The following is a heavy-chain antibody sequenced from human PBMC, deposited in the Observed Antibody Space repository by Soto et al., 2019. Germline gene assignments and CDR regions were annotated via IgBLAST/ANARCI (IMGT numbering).Heavy chain of an antibody. CDR3: AIGTAMVEDYYYYGMDV. V-gene: IGHV5-51*01. CDR2: IYPGDSDT. D-gene: IGHD5-18*01. CDR1: GYSFTSYW. Sequence: EVQLVQSGAEVKKPGESLQISCKGSGYSFTSYWIGWLRQMPGKGLEWMGIIYPGDSDTRYSPSFQGQVTISADKSISTAYLQWSSLKASDTAMYYCAIGTAMVEDYYYYGMDVWGRGTTVTVAS. J-gene: IGHJ6*02.